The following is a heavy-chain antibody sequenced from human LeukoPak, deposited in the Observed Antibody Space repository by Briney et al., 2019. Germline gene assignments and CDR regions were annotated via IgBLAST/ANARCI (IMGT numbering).Heavy chain of an antibody. CDR2: IYYNGNI. J-gene: IGHJ4*02. D-gene: IGHD3-10*01. Sequence: SETLSLTCTVSGGSVTSSNHYWGWIRQPPGKGLDWIGNIYYNGNIHYNPSLKSRVTISFDESKNQFSLNLTSVTAADTALYFCARRYYYGSKSFDYWGQGTHVAV. V-gene: IGHV4-39*01. CDR3: ARRYYYGSKSFDY. CDR1: GGSVTSSNHY.